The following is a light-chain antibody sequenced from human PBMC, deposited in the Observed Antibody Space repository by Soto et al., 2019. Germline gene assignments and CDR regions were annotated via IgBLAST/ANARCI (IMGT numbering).Light chain of an antibody. CDR3: QSYDSSLSGSV. V-gene: IGLV1-40*01. CDR1: SSNIGAGYD. J-gene: IGLJ3*02. Sequence: QPVLTQPPSVSGAPGQRVTISCTGSSSNIGAGYDVHWYQQLPGTAPKLLIYGNSNRPSGVPDRFSGSKSGTSASLAITGLQAEDEADYYCQSYDSSLSGSVFGG. CDR2: GNS.